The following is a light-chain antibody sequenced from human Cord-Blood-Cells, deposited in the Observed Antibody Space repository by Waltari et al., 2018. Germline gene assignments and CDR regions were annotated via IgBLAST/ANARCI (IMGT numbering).Light chain of an antibody. V-gene: IGKV1-5*01. CDR2: DAS. CDR1: QSISSW. Sequence: DIQMTQSPSTLFASVGDRVTITCRASQSISSWLAWYQQKPGKAPKLLIYDASSLESGVPSRFSGSGSGTEFTLTISSLQPDDFATYYCQQDNSYWTFGQGTKVEIK. J-gene: IGKJ1*01. CDR3: QQDNSYWT.